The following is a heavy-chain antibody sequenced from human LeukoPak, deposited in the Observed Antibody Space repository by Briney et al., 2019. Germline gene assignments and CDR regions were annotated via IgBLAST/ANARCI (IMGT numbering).Heavy chain of an antibody. J-gene: IGHJ5*02. Sequence: GCALPLPCLASGFTLSGSAMHWVRQASAKGLEWVGRIRSKANSYATAYAASVKGRFTISRDDSKNTAYLQMNSLKTEDTAVYYCIRTPYSGTEPWGQGTLVTVSS. CDR3: IRTPYSGTEP. CDR2: IRSKANSYAT. CDR1: GFTLSGSA. D-gene: IGHD1-26*01. V-gene: IGHV3-73*01.